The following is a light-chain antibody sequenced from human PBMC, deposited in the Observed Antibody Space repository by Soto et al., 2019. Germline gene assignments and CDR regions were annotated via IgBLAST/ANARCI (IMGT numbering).Light chain of an antibody. J-gene: IGLJ3*02. CDR2: LNSDGRH. V-gene: IGLV4-69*01. CDR1: SGHSSHA. CDR3: QTWDTGIWV. Sequence: QPVLTQSPSASASLGASVKLTCTLSSGHSSHAIAWHQQQPEKGPRYLMKLNSDGRHIKGDGIPDRFSGSSSGAERYLTISSLQSEDEADYYCQTWDTGIWVFGGGTKLTVL.